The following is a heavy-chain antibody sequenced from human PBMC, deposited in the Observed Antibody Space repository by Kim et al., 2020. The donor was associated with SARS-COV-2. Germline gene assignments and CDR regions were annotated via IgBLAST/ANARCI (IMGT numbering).Heavy chain of an antibody. CDR2: IYYSGST. CDR1: GGSISSSSYY. Sequence: SETLSLTCTVSGGSISSSSYYWGWIRQPPGKGLEWIGSIYYSGSTYYNPSLKSRVTISVDTSKNQFSLKLSSVTAADTAVYYCARPLIDWYFDLWGRGTLVTVSS. V-gene: IGHV4-39*01. CDR3: ARPLIDWYFDL. J-gene: IGHJ2*01.